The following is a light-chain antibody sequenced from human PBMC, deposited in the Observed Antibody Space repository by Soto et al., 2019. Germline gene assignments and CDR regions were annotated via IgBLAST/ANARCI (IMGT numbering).Light chain of an antibody. J-gene: IGKJ1*01. CDR2: SAS. V-gene: IGKV1-39*01. CDR3: QQNYITPVT. Sequence: TQLSQSLSSLSASIGHRVTITCMASQTISRYLNWYQQRPGKAPKLLIYSASSLQSGVPSRFSGSGSGTDFTLTISSLQPEDFATYYCQQNYITPVTFGQGTKVDIK. CDR1: QTISRY.